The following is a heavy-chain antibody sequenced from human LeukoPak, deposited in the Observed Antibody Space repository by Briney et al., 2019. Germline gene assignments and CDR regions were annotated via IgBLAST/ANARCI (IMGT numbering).Heavy chain of an antibody. J-gene: IGHJ6*03. Sequence: ASVKVSCKASGYTFTSYGISWVRQAPGQGLEWMGWISAYNGNTNYAQKLQGRVTMTTDTSTSTAYMELRSLRSDDTAVYYCARAPGGPYYYYYMDVWGKGTTATVSS. CDR3: ARAPGGPYYYYYMDV. D-gene: IGHD2-8*02. V-gene: IGHV1-18*01. CDR2: ISAYNGNT. CDR1: GYTFTSYG.